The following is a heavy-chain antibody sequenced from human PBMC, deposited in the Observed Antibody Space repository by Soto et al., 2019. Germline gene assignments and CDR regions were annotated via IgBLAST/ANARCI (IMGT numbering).Heavy chain of an antibody. CDR1: GFTFSSYA. V-gene: IGHV3-30-3*01. CDR2: ISYDGSNK. CDR3: AREALLWFGELKPGRYGMDV. J-gene: IGHJ6*02. Sequence: PGGSLRLSCAASGFTFSSYAMHWVRQAPGKGLEWVAVISYDGSNKYYADSVKGRFTISRDNSKNTLYLQMNSLRAEDTAVDYCAREALLWFGELKPGRYGMDVWGPGTTVTVSS. D-gene: IGHD3-10*01.